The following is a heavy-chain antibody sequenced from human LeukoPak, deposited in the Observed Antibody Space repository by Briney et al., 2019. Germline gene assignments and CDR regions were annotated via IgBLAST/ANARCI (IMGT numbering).Heavy chain of an antibody. CDR2: INTNTGNP. CDR1: GYTFTSYA. J-gene: IGHJ6*03. D-gene: IGHD2-21*01. CDR3: AREAPLIPTYYYYYYYMDV. V-gene: IGHV7-4-1*02. Sequence: ASVKVSCKASGYTFTSYAMNWVRQAPGQGLEWMGWINTNTGNPTYAQGFTGRFVFSLDTSVSTAYLQISSLKAEDTAVYYCAREAPLIPTYYYYYYYMDVWGKGTTVTVSS.